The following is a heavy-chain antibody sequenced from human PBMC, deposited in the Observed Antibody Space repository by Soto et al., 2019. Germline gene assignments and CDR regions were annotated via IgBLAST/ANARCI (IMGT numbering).Heavy chain of an antibody. J-gene: IGHJ4*02. V-gene: IGHV4-59*02. Sequence: TSETLSLTCTISGGSVSSYQWSWIRQPPGKGLEWIGLTSYSGNTVYNPSLKRRVAFSVDTSKNHFSLTLTSVTAADTAVYYCARDGVGPFDYWGQGTLVTVSS. D-gene: IGHD1-26*01. CDR2: TSYSGNT. CDR3: ARDGVGPFDY. CDR1: GGSVSSYQ.